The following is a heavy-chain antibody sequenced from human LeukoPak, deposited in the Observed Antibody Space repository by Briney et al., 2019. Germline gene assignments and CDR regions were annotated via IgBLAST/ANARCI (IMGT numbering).Heavy chain of an antibody. V-gene: IGHV3-53*04. Sequence: GGSLRLSCVASGFAFSSYWMTWVRQAPGKGLEWVSVIYSGGSTYYADSVKGRFTISRHNSKNTLYLQMNSLRAEDTAVYYCASGTGTTDYYGMDVWGQGTTVTVSS. D-gene: IGHD1-7*01. CDR2: IYSGGST. J-gene: IGHJ6*02. CDR3: ASGTGTTDYYGMDV. CDR1: GFAFSSYW.